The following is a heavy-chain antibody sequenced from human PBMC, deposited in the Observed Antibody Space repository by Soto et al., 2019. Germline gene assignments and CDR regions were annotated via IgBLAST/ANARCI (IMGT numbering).Heavy chain of an antibody. V-gene: IGHV3-7*01. CDR3: ARVVGATQMDFDY. J-gene: IGHJ4*02. Sequence: LRLSCAASGFTFSSYWMTWVRQAPGKGLERVANIKQDGSEKYYVDSVRGRFTMSRDNAKNSLYLQMNSLRAEDTAVYYCARVVGATQMDFDYWGQGTLVTVSS. CDR2: IKQDGSEK. CDR1: GFTFSSYW. D-gene: IGHD1-26*01.